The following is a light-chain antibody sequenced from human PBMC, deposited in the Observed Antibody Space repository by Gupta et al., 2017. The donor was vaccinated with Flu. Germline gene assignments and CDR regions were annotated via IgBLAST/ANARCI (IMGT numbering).Light chain of an antibody. Sequence: PSSLSATAGERVTIACRASQTISSKLNWYQQKPGKAPKLLIYAASSLHSGVPARFSGSGSGTEFTLTISSLQSEDFATYYCQQGYNCPFTFGGGTKVEIK. CDR1: QTISSK. CDR2: AAS. V-gene: IGKV1-39*01. CDR3: QQGYNCPFT. J-gene: IGKJ4*01.